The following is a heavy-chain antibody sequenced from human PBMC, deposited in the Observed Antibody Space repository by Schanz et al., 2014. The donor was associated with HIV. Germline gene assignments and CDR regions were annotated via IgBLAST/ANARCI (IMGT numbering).Heavy chain of an antibody. CDR1: EYTFSTYY. J-gene: IGHJ5*02. CDR3: SRAFYSDSGSFYSVDP. CDR2: IVPMLGKT. V-gene: IGHV1-69*01. Sequence: QVQLVQSGAEVKKPGASVKVSCKASEYTFSTYYIHWVRQAPGHGPEWMGGIVPMLGKTRYAQKFQGRVTITADESMCTAYMELSSLRSEDTAVYYCSRAFYSDSGSFYSVDPWGQGTLVTVSS. D-gene: IGHD3-10*01.